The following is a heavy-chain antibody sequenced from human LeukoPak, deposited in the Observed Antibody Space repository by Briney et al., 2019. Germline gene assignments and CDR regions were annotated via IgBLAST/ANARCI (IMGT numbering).Heavy chain of an antibody. V-gene: IGHV4-30-2*01. D-gene: IGHD2-15*01. J-gene: IGHJ4*02. Sequence: SETLSLTCAVSGGSISSGGYSWSWLRQPPGRGLEWIGYIYHSGSTYYNPSLKSRVTISVDRSKNQFSLKLSSVTAADTAVYYCARGGVVAAIFSFDYWGQGTLVTVSS. CDR2: IYHSGST. CDR1: GGSISSGGYS. CDR3: ARGGVVAAIFSFDY.